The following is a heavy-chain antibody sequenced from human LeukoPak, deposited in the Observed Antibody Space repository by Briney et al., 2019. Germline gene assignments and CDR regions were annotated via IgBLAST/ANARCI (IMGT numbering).Heavy chain of an antibody. J-gene: IGHJ6*03. CDR1: GGSFSGYY. D-gene: IGHD3-22*01. V-gene: IGHV4-34*01. Sequence: SETLSLTCAVYGGSFSGYYWTWIRQTPEKGLEWIGEMNPSGSTNYNPSLKSRVTISVDTSKNQFSLELSSVTAADTAIYYCARGRQDVTMIVVVMTAVSYYLDVWGKGTTVTVS. CDR3: ARGRQDVTMIVVVMTAVSYYLDV. CDR2: MNPSGST.